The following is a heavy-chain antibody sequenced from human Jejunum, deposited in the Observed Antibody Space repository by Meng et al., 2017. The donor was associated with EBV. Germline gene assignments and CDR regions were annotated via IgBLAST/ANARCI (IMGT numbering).Heavy chain of an antibody. CDR1: GFSFGEFA. J-gene: IGHJ4*02. V-gene: IGHV3-30*04. CDR3: AKERRGFYAEH. CDR2: VYYGGIDN. Sequence: VQLGGAGGGVAQTVRSLRLACAAFGFSFGEFARHWSRKAPGKGLEWVALVYYGGIDNYYSDSVKGRFTIYRDNSDNTLFLQMNSLKPENTAVYYCAKERRGFYAEHWGQGTLVTVSS. D-gene: IGHD1-14*01.